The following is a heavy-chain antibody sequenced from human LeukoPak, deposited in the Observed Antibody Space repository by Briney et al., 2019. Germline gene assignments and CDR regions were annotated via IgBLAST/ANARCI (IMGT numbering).Heavy chain of an antibody. D-gene: IGHD3-10*01. CDR1: GGSISSGGYY. J-gene: IGHJ5*02. CDR2: IYYSGST. Sequence: SETLSLTCAVSGGSISSGGYYWSWIRQHPGKGLEWIGYIYYSGSTYYNPSLKSRVTISVDTSKNQFSLKLSSVTAADTAVYYCARDSVNTGGDPWGQGTLVTVSS. V-gene: IGHV4-31*11. CDR3: ARDSVNTGGDP.